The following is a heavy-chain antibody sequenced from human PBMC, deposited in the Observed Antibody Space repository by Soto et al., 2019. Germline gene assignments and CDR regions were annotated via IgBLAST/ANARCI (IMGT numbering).Heavy chain of an antibody. Sequence: GGSLRLSCAASGFTFSSYEMNWVRQAPGKGLEWVSYISSSGSTTYHADSVKGRFTISRDNSKNTLYLQMNSLRAEDTAVYYCAKGYYYDSSGYYYVAPALDYWGQGTLVTVSS. CDR1: GFTFSSYE. CDR2: ISSSGSTT. CDR3: AKGYYYDSSGYYYVAPALDY. D-gene: IGHD3-22*01. J-gene: IGHJ4*02. V-gene: IGHV3-48*03.